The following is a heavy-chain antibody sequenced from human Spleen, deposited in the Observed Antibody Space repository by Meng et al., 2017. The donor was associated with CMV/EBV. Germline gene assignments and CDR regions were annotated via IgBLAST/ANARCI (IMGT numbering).Heavy chain of an antibody. CDR3: ARGKPLGYCSSTSCYSRGGFDY. J-gene: IGHJ4*02. CDR1: YA. CDR2: IIPIFGTA. V-gene: IGHV1-69*05. D-gene: IGHD2-2*01. Sequence: YAISWGRQAPGQGLGWMGGIIPIFGTANYAQKFQGRVTITTDESTSTAYMELSSLRSEDTAVYYCARGKPLGYCSSTSCYSRGGFDYWGQGTLVTVSS.